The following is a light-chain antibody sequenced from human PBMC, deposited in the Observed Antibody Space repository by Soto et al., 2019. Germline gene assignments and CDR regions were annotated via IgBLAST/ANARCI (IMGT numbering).Light chain of an antibody. J-gene: IGLJ2*01. CDR2: DVS. Sequence: QSVLTQPASVSGSPGQSITISCTGTSSDVGGYNYVSWYQQHAGKAPKLMIYDVSNRPSGVSNRFSGSKSGNTASLTISGLQAQDEADYHCTSYTSSTTVVFGGGTKLTVL. V-gene: IGLV2-14*01. CDR3: TSYTSSTTVV. CDR1: SSDVGGYNY.